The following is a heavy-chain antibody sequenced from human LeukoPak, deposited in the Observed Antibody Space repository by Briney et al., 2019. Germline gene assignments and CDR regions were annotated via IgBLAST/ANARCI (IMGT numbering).Heavy chain of an antibody. CDR2: ISWNSGSI. D-gene: IGHD7-27*01. V-gene: IGHV3-9*01. CDR3: AKGGSWGPFDY. J-gene: IGHJ4*02. CDR1: GFTFDDYA. Sequence: GRSLRLSCAASGFTFDDYAMHWVRQAPGKGLEWVSGISWNSGSIGYADSVKGRFTISRDNAKNSLYLQMNSLRAEDTALYYCAKGGSWGPFDYWGQGTLVTVSS.